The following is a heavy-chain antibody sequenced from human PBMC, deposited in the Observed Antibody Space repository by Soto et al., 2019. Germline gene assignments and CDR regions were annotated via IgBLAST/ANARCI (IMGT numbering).Heavy chain of an antibody. CDR3: ANEASVPSFGEFWFFDL. CDR2: VSGDGFTA. V-gene: IGHV3-23*01. Sequence: EVQLLESGGGLVQPGGSLRLSCDGSGFTFPNYGMTWVRQAPGQGLEWVSSVSGDGFTAYYADSVKGRFTISRDNSKNTVYVQMNSLRAEDTAVYYCANEASVPSFGEFWFFDLWGRGTPVTVSS. J-gene: IGHJ2*01. D-gene: IGHD3-10*01. CDR1: GFTFPNYG.